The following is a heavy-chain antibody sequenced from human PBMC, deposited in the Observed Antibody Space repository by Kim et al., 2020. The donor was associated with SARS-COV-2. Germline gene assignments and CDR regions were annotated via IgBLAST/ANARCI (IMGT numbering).Heavy chain of an antibody. CDR3: ARDLRPGTMAGGVGKSDVWFGEAEHEYYYYGMDV. CDR2: ISYDGSNK. V-gene: IGHV3-30*04. CDR1: GFTFSSYA. Sequence: GGSLRLSCAASGFTFSSYAMHWVRQAPGKGLEWVAVISYDGSNKYYADSVKGRFTISRDNSKNTLYLQMNSLRAEDTAVYYCARDLRPGTMAGGVGKSDVWFGEAEHEYYYYGMDVWGQGTTVTVSS. J-gene: IGHJ6*02. D-gene: IGHD3-10*01.